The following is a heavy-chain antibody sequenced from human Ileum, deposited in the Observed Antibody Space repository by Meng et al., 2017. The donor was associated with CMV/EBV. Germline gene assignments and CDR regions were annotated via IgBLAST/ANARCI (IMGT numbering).Heavy chain of an antibody. CDR1: GSVSSGSCY. J-gene: IGHJ4*02. D-gene: IGHD3-10*01. V-gene: IGHV4-61*01. CDR2: IYYGGNT. Sequence: GSVSSGSCYWRWLRQPPGKGLEWSRYIYYGGNTSYNTSLKSRVTISVDGSTNQFSLKLSSVTAADTAVYYCARELHYYGSGSYHFDYWGQGTLVTVSS. CDR3: ARELHYYGSGSYHFDY.